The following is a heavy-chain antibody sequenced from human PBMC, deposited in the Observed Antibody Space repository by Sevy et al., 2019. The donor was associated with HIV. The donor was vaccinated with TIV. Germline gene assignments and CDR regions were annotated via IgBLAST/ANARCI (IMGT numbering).Heavy chain of an antibody. V-gene: IGHV4-59*13. D-gene: IGHD1-26*01. CDR1: GDFISTYY. Sequence: SETLSLSCSFSGDFISTYYWTWIRQPPGKGVDWIGSIQYSGTTNYNPSLKSRVTISIDTSKNQFSLNLSSVTAADTALYFCARGFAIEGLYFDFWGQGILVTVSS. J-gene: IGHJ4*02. CDR2: IQYSGTT. CDR3: ARGFAIEGLYFDF.